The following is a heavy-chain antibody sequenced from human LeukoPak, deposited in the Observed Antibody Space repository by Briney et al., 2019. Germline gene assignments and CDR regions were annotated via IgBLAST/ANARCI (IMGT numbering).Heavy chain of an antibody. J-gene: IGHJ4*02. Sequence: GGSLRLSRAASGFTFSSYAMSWVRQAPGKGLEWVSAISGSGGSTYYADSVKGRFTISRDNSKNTLYLQMNSLRAEDTAVYYCADRGYSSGWYHYWGQGTLVTVSS. CDR3: ADRGYSSGWYHY. V-gene: IGHV3-23*01. CDR2: ISGSGGST. CDR1: GFTFSSYA. D-gene: IGHD6-19*01.